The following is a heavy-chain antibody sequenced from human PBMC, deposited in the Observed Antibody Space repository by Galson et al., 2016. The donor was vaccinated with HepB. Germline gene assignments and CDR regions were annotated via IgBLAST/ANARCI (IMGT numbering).Heavy chain of an antibody. D-gene: IGHD6-19*01. CDR2: ISTDGSFT. J-gene: IGHJ5*02. CDR3: ARGVVGGGRRFDP. CDR1: GFTFSHYW. V-gene: IGHV3-74*01. Sequence: SLRLSCAASGFTFSHYWMQWVRQAPGKGPVWVSRISTDGSFTEYADSVKGRFTISRDDPRNTVYLQMKSLRDDDTAVYYCARGVVGGGRRFDPWGQGTLVTVSS.